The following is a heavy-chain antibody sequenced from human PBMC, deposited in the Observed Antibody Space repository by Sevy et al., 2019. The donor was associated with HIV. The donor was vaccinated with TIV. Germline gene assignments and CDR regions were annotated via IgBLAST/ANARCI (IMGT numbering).Heavy chain of an antibody. CDR3: ARVGGPHMVRGVINLGGSYDYYGMDV. CDR2: IIPIFGTA. D-gene: IGHD3-10*01. CDR1: GGTFSSYA. Sequence: ASVKVSCKASGGTFSSYAISWVRQAPGQGLEWMGGIIPIFGTANYEQKFQGRVTITADESTSTAYMGLSSLRSEDTAVYYCARVGGPHMVRGVINLGGSYDYYGMDVWGQGTTVTVSS. V-gene: IGHV1-69*13. J-gene: IGHJ6*02.